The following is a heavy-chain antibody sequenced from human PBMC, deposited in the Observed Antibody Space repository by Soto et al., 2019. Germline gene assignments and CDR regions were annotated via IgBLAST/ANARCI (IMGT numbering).Heavy chain of an antibody. J-gene: IGHJ6*03. V-gene: IGHV3-23*01. CDR1: GFTFSSYA. D-gene: IGHD2-8*01. CDR3: AKGLEGEGYCTNGVCYRRYYYYMDV. CDR2: ISGSGGST. Sequence: GGSLRLSCAASGFTFSSYAMSWVRQAPGKGLEWVSAISGSGGSTYYADSVKGRFTISRDNSKNTLYLQMNSLRAEDTALYYCAKGLEGEGYCTNGVCYRRYYYYMDVWGKGTTVTVSS.